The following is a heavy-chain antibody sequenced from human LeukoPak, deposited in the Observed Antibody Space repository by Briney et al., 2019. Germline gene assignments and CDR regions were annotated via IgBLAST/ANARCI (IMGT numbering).Heavy chain of an antibody. Sequence: SETLSLTCAVSGVSISSGGYSWSWIRQPPGEGREWIVYIYHSGSTYYNPSRKSGVTISVDRSKNQFSLKLSSVTAADTAVYYCAREKGTITLVRGNWFDPWGQGTLVTVSS. CDR2: IYHSGST. J-gene: IGHJ5*02. CDR3: AREKGTITLVRGNWFDP. CDR1: GVSISSGGYS. D-gene: IGHD3-10*01. V-gene: IGHV4-30-2*01.